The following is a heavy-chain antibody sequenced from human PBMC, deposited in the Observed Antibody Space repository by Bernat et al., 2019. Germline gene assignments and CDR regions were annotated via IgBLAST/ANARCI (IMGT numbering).Heavy chain of an antibody. CDR3: ARDLGSFGGSIWGDY. D-gene: IGHD3-16*01. CDR1: GFTVSSNY. Sequence: EVQLVESGGGLIQPGGSLRLSCAASGFTVSSNYMSWVRQAPGKGLEWVSVSYSGGTTYYADSVKGRFPISRDNSKNTLYIQMNSLRAEDTAVYYCARDLGSFGGSIWGDYWGQGILVTVSS. V-gene: IGHV3-53*01. CDR2: SYSGGTT. J-gene: IGHJ4*02.